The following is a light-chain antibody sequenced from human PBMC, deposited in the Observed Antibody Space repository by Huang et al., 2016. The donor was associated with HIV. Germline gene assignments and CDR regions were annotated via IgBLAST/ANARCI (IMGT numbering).Light chain of an antibody. CDR1: QSMSSW. CDR2: KAS. V-gene: IGKV1-5*03. CDR3: QQYNSYSYT. Sequence: DIQMTQSPSTLSASVGDRVTITCRAGQSMSSWLAWYQQKPGKAPKLLIYKASSLESGVPSRFSGSGSGTEFTLTISSLQPDDFATYYCQQYNSYSYTFGQGTKLEIK. J-gene: IGKJ2*01.